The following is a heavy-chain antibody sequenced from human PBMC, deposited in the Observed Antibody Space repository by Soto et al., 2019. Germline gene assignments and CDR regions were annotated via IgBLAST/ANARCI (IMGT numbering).Heavy chain of an antibody. D-gene: IGHD3-22*01. CDR2: IYPGDSDT. V-gene: IGHV5-51*01. Sequence: GESLKISCKGSGYSFTTYWIGWVRQMPGKGLEWMGIIYPGDSDTRYSPSFQGQVTISADNSISTAYLQWGSLKASDTAMYYCATDSRNFADPYHFDYWGQGTLVTVSS. CDR3: ATDSRNFADPYHFDY. J-gene: IGHJ4*02. CDR1: GYSFTTYW.